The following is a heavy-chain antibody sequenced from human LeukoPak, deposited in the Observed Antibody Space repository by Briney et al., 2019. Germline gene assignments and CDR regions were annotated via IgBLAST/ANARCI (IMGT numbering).Heavy chain of an antibody. CDR1: GGYISSSSYY. CDR2: IYHSGST. CDR3: ARELVPAAIPYYFDY. V-gene: IGHV4-39*07. J-gene: IGHJ4*02. Sequence: PSETLSLTCTFSGGYISSSSYYWGWIRQPPGKGLEWIGSIYHSGSTYYNPSLKSRVTISVDTSKNQFSLKLSSVTAADTTVYYCARELVPAAIPYYFDYWGQGTLVTVSS. D-gene: IGHD2-2*01.